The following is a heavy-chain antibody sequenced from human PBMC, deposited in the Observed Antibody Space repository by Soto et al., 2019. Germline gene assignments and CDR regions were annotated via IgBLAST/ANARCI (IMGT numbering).Heavy chain of an antibody. D-gene: IGHD3-10*01. V-gene: IGHV3-74*01. CDR1: GFTFSSYW. CDR2: IDEYGSTI. CDR3: TRDIGGKGAY. Sequence: GGSLRLSCAASGFTFSSYWMHWVRQVPGKGLLWVSRIDEYGSTINYADSVKGRFTIARDNARNTLYLEMNSVRAEDTALYYCTRDIGGKGAYWGPGTLVTVSS. J-gene: IGHJ4*02.